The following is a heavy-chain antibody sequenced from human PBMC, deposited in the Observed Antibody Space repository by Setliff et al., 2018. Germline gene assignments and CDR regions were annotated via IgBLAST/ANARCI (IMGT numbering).Heavy chain of an antibody. D-gene: IGHD2-15*01. CDR2: IYHRGST. CDR3: ARKGICSGGSCYPLANFDY. J-gene: IGHJ4*02. CDR1: GYSISSGYY. V-gene: IGHV4-38-2*01. Sequence: SETLSLTCAVSGYSISSGYYWGWIRQPPGKGLEWIGSIYHRGSTYYNPSLKSRVTISVDTSKNQFSLKLSSVTAADTAVYYCARKGICSGGSCYPLANFDYWGQGTLVTVSS.